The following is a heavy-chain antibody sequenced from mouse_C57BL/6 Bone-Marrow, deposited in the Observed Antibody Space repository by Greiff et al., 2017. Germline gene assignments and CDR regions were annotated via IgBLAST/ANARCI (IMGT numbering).Heavy chain of an antibody. D-gene: IGHD1-1*01. J-gene: IGHJ4*01. V-gene: IGHV5-17*01. CDR1: GFTFSDYG. Sequence: DVKLVESGGGLVKPGGSLKLSCAASGFTFSDYGMHWVRQAPETGLEWVAYISSGSSTIYYAATVKGRFTISRDTAKNTLFLQMTSLGSEDTAMXYCARRSSPYYYAMDYWVQGTSVTVSS. CDR2: ISSGSSTI. CDR3: ARRSSPYYYAMDY.